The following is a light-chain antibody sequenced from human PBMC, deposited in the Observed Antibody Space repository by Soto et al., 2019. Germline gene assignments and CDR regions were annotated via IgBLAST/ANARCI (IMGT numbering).Light chain of an antibody. CDR1: SSNIGAGYD. CDR3: QSSDRSLSGHVI. CDR2: ANR. J-gene: IGLJ2*01. V-gene: IGLV1-40*01. Sequence: QPVLTQPPSVSGAPGQRVTISCTGSSSNIGAGYDVHWYQQLPGTAPRLLIYANRDRPSGVPDRFSGSKSGTSASLAITGLQAEDEADYYCQSSDRSLSGHVIFGGGTKLTVL.